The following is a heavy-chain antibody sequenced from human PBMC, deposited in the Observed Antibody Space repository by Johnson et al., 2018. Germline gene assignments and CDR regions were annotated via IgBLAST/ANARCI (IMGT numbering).Heavy chain of an antibody. Sequence: VQLVESGGGLVQPGGSLRLSCAASGFSFSNAWMNWVRQAPGKGLEWVGRIKSKTDGETTAFAAPVKGRFTISRDDSKDTLYLQMNRLKTEDTALYYCATDGGLGSSSFYWGQGTLVTVSS. CDR2: IKSKTDGETT. V-gene: IGHV3-15*07. CDR1: GFSFSNAW. D-gene: IGHD3-16*01. CDR3: ATDGGLGSSSFY. J-gene: IGHJ4*02.